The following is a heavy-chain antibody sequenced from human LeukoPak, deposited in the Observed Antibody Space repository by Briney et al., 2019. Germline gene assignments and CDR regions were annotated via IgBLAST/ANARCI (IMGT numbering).Heavy chain of an antibody. CDR2: IIPILGIA. J-gene: IGHJ4*02. CDR3: ARDMGSYSRDTRTYYFDY. D-gene: IGHD1-26*01. Sequence: ASVKVSCKASGGTFSSYAISWVRQAPGQGLEWMGRIIPILGIANYAQKFQGRVTITADKSTSTAYMELRSLRSDDTAVYYCARDMGSYSRDTRTYYFDYWGQGTLVTVSS. CDR1: GGTFSSYA. V-gene: IGHV1-69*04.